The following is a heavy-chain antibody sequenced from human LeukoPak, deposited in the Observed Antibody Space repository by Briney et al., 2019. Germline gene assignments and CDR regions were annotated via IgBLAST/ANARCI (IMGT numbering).Heavy chain of an antibody. V-gene: IGHV4-4*07. J-gene: IGHJ4*02. CDR1: GFTFSDYY. CDR2: IYTSGST. Sequence: LRLSCAASGFTFSDYYMSWIRQPAGKGLEWIGRIYTSGSTNYNPSLKSRVTMSVDTSKNQFSLKLSSVTAADTAVYYCARGDSSGFDYWGQGTLVTVSS. CDR3: ARGDSSGFDY. D-gene: IGHD3-22*01.